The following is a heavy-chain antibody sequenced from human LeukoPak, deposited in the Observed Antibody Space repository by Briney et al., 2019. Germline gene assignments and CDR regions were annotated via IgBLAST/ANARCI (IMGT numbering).Heavy chain of an antibody. D-gene: IGHD1-26*01. V-gene: IGHV3-11*06. Sequence: GGSLRLSCAASGFTFGDYYMNWIRQAPGKGLEWVSYISTAGTYTNYADSVKGRFTISRDNAKNSLYLQMNSLRAEDTAVYYCARSRRGWELLSYWGQGTLVTVSS. J-gene: IGHJ4*02. CDR1: GFTFGDYY. CDR3: ARSRRGWELLSY. CDR2: ISTAGTYT.